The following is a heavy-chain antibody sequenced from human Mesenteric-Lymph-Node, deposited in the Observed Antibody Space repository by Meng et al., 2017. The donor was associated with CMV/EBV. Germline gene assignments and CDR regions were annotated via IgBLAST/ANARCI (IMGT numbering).Heavy chain of an antibody. D-gene: IGHD3-22*01. CDR1: GFTFSSYA. CDR3: AKRLGYYDSSGYVDY. V-gene: IGHV3-23*03. CDR2: IYSGGSST. J-gene: IGHJ4*02. Sequence: SGFTFSSYALCWLRQAPGKGLEWVSVIYSGGSSTYYADSVKGRFAISRDNSKNTLYLQMNSLRAEDTAVYYCAKRLGYYDSSGYVDYWGQGILVTVSS.